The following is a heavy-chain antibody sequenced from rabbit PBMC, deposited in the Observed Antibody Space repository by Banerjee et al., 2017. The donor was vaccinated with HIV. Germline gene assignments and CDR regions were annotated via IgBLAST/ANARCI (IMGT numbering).Heavy chain of an antibody. CDR1: GVSFSSNNY. CDR3: ARGGYGGHIYAMGL. D-gene: IGHD4-2*01. V-gene: IGHV1S40*01. CDR2: MDTGSSGFT. J-gene: IGHJ3*01. Sequence: QSLEESGGDLVKPGASLTLTCTASGVSFSSNNYMCWVRQAPGKGLEWIACMDTGSSGFTYFASWAKGRFTISKTSSTTVTLQMTSLTDADTATYFCARGGYGGHIYAMGLWGQGTLVTVS.